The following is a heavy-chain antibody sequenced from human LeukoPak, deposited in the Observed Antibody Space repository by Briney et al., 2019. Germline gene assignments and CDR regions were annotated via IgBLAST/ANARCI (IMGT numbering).Heavy chain of an antibody. CDR2: ISYDGSNN. D-gene: IGHD2-21*01. CDR1: GFTFSSYA. Sequence: PGESLRLSCAASGFTFSSYAIHWVCKAQAPGLERVAVISYDGSNNYYADSVNGRFTSSRDISKDTLYLQMYSLRAEDTAVYYCAKDLRRSRIAIAFGGYWGQGTLVTVSS. J-gene: IGHJ4*02. CDR3: AKDLRRSRIAIAFGGY. V-gene: IGHV3-30*01.